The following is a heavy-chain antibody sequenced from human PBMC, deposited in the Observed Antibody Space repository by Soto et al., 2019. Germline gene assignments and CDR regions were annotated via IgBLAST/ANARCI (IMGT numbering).Heavy chain of an antibody. J-gene: IGHJ4*02. CDR2: ILYDGCDK. Sequence: QVQLVESGGTVVQPGGSLRLSCAASGFPFFTYTMHWVRQAPGKGPEWVSFILYDGCDKDYAKSVKGRFTISRDNSKSTRLLQMNSLRSGDTGVYYCARPRERYSGIDNGGQGTLVTVSS. CDR1: GFPFFTYT. CDR3: ARPRERYSGIDN. D-gene: IGHD1-1*01. V-gene: IGHV3-30-3*01.